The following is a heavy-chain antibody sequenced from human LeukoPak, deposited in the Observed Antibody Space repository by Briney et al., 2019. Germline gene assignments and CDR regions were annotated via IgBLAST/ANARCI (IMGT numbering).Heavy chain of an antibody. Sequence: ASVKVSCKASGGTFSSYAISWVRQAPGQGLEWMGWISGYNGNTNYAQKFQGRVTMTTDTSTSTAYMELRSLRSDDTAVYYCARPPCGGDCYYDYWGQGTLVTVSS. CDR1: GGTFSSYA. CDR2: ISGYNGNT. CDR3: ARPPCGGDCYYDY. J-gene: IGHJ4*02. D-gene: IGHD2-21*02. V-gene: IGHV1-18*01.